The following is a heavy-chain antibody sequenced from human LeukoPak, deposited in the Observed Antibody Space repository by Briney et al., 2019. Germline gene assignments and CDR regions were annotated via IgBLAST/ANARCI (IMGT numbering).Heavy chain of an antibody. CDR2: ITGSGGAT. J-gene: IGHJ6*02. CDR3: VRDYYGSGTYQGNYYYGMDV. Sequence: GGSLRLSCAASGFTFSSNAMSWVRQAPGRGLEWVSAITGSGGATYYADSVKGRFTISRDNSNNTMYLQMNNLRSEDTAVYFCVRDYYGSGTYQGNYYYGMDVWGHGTTVTVSS. D-gene: IGHD3-10*01. V-gene: IGHV3-23*01. CDR1: GFTFSSNA.